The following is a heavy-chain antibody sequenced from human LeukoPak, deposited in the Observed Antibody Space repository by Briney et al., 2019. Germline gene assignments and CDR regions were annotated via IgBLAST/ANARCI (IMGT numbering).Heavy chain of an antibody. CDR3: ARWDYDHMDV. D-gene: IGHD4-17*01. CDR2: IIPIFGTA. CDR1: GGTFSSYA. V-gene: IGHV1-69*13. J-gene: IGHJ6*03. Sequence: SVKVSCKASGGTFSSYAISWVRQAPGQGLEWMGGIIPIFGTANYAQKFQGRVTITADESTSTAYLELSSLRSEDTAVYYCARWDYDHMDVWGKETTVTVSS.